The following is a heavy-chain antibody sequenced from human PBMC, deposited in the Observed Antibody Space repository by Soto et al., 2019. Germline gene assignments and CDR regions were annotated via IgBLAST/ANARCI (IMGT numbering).Heavy chain of an antibody. J-gene: IGHJ6*01. Sequence: EVQLVESGGGLVQPGGSLRLSCAASGFTFDDYAMHWVRQVPGKGLEWVSSISWNSGNIGYAYSVKGRFPNSIDNAKNSLYIQINSLRTEDTAFDYCAKDLDYRHRRGMDVWGQGITVIVSS. CDR1: GFTFDDYA. D-gene: IGHD4-17*01. CDR2: ISWNSGNI. CDR3: AKDLDYRHRRGMDV. V-gene: IGHV3-9*01.